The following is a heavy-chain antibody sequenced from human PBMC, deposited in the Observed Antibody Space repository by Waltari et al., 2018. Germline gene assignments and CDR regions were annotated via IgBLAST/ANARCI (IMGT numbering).Heavy chain of an antibody. J-gene: IGHJ3*02. Sequence: EVQLVESGGGLVQPGGSLKLSCAASGFSFSDSAIHWVRQASGKGLEWVGRLRSRANKDATSYAASMKGRFTISRDDSKNTAYLLMNSLKTEDTAVYYCTRHLEVDEAFDIWGQGTMVTVSS. D-gene: IGHD1-26*01. V-gene: IGHV3-73*01. CDR3: TRHLEVDEAFDI. CDR1: GFSFSDSA. CDR2: LRSRANKDAT.